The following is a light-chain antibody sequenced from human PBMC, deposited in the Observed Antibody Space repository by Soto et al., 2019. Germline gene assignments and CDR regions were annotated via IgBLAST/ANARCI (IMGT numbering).Light chain of an antibody. CDR2: VAS. CDR3: QQYGSSRWT. J-gene: IGKJ1*01. CDR1: YSVSIIY. V-gene: IGKV3-20*01. Sequence: EIVLTQSPGTLSLSPGKRATLSCRASYSVSIIYLAWYQQKPGQAPRLLIYVASSSATGIPDRLSGSGSGTDFTLTISRLEPEDFAVYYCQQYGSSRWTFGQGTKVDIK.